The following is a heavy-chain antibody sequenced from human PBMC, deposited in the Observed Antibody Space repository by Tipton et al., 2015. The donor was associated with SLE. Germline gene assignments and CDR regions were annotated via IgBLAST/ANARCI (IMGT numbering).Heavy chain of an antibody. D-gene: IGHD6-6*01. CDR2: IYYSGNT. J-gene: IGHJ4*02. V-gene: IGHV4-59*12. CDR1: GGSISSYY. Sequence: LRLSCTVSGGSISSYYWSWIRQPPGKGLEWIGNIYYSGNTNYNPSLKSRVTISVDTSKNQFSLKLSSVTAADTAVYYCARGIVAAFYYWGQGTLVTVSS. CDR3: ARGIVAAFYY.